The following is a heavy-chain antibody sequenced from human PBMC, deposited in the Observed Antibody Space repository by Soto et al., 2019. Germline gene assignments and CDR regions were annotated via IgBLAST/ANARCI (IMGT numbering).Heavy chain of an antibody. J-gene: IGHJ4*02. V-gene: IGHV1-46*01. CDR3: ARDLRDVLRYFDWLLQFDY. CDR1: GYTFTSYY. D-gene: IGHD3-9*01. CDR2: INPSGGST. Sequence: ASVKVSCKASGYTFTSYYMHWVRQAPGQGLEWMGIINPSGGSTSYAQKFQGRVTMTRDTSTSTVYMELSSLRSEDTAVYYCARDLRDVLRYFDWLLQFDYWGQGTLVTVSS.